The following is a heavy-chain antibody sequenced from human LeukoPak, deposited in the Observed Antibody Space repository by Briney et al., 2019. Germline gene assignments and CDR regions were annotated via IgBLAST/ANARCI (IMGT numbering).Heavy chain of an antibody. CDR3: ASSREYNWNDVRDNWFDP. V-gene: IGHV3-74*01. J-gene: IGHJ5*02. Sequence: GGSLRLSCAASGFTFSSYWMHWVRQAPGKVLVWASPINSVGSSTSYADSVKGRFTISRDNAKNTPYLQMNSLRAEDTAVYYCASSREYNWNDVRDNWFDPWGQGTLVTVSS. CDR1: GFTFSSYW. CDR2: INSVGSST. D-gene: IGHD1-20*01.